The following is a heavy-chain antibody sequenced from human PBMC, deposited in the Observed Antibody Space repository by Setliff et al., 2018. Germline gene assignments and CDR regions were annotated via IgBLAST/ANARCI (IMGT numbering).Heavy chain of an antibody. CDR1: GFTFSSYS. CDR3: ARDELRFLENWFDP. Sequence: GESLRLSCAASGFTFSSYSMNWVRQAPGKGLEWVSSISSSSSYIYYADSVKGRFTISRDNAENSLYLQMNSLRAEDTAVYYCARDELRFLENWFDPWGQGTQGTVSS. V-gene: IGHV3-21*01. CDR2: ISSSSSYI. D-gene: IGHD3-3*01. J-gene: IGHJ5*02.